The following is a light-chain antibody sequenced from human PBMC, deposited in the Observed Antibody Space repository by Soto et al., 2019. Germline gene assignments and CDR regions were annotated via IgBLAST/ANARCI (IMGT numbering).Light chain of an antibody. CDR1: QSISTE. J-gene: IGKJ2*01. V-gene: IGKV3-15*01. CDR3: QQGHSLPLT. CDR2: SAS. Sequence: EIVMTQSPATLSASPGERVTLSCRASQSISTELAWYQQKPGHPPRLLIYSASTRATGVPARFTGSGSGTEFTLTISGLQSEDFAIYYCQQGHSLPLTFGQGTRLEI.